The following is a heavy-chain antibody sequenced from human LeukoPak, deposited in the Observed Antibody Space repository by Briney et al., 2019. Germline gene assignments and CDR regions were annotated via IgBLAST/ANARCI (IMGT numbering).Heavy chain of an antibody. V-gene: IGHV5-10-1*01. CDR3: ATGGSCSGGSCYSGSWSDP. CDR1: GYSFTSYW. Sequence: GESLKISCKGSGYSFTSYWISWVRQMPGKGLEWMGRIVPSDSYTNYSPSFQGHVTISADKSISTAYLQWSSLKASDTAMYYCATGGSCSGGSCYSGSWSDPWGQGTLVTVFS. D-gene: IGHD2-15*01. CDR2: IVPSDSYT. J-gene: IGHJ5*02.